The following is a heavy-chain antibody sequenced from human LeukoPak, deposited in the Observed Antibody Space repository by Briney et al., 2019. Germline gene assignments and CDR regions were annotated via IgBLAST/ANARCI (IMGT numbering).Heavy chain of an antibody. CDR2: IYYSGST. CDR3: ATIVVAPWFFKS. CDR1: GGSISSYY. Sequence: SETLSLTCTVSGGSISSYYWSWIRQPPGKGLEWIGYIYYSGSTNYNPSLKSRVTISVDTSKNQFSLKLSSVTAADTAVYYCATIVVAPWFFKSWGQGTLVTVSS. V-gene: IGHV4-59*01. D-gene: IGHD2-2*01. J-gene: IGHJ5*02.